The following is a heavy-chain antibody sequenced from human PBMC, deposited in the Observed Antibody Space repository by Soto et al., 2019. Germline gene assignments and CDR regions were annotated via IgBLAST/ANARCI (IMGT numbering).Heavy chain of an antibody. V-gene: IGHV3-48*03. D-gene: IGHD1-26*01. CDR1: GFTFSSSE. J-gene: IGHJ3*01. CDR3: ARRASR. CDR2: IHPSGQPI. Sequence: GGSLRLSCAVSGFTFSSSEMYWVRQAPGKGLEWISYIHPSGQPIFYADSVKGRFTISRDNANNSLFLQMNGLRAEDTAVYYCARRASRWGQGTMVTVSS.